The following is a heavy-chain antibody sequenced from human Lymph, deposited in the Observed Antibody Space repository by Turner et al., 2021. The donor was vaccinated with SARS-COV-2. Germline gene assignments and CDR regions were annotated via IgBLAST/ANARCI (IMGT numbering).Heavy chain of an antibody. Sequence: VQLVQSWAEVRKPGASVEVSCKSSGYTFTGYSMHWVRQAPGQGLAWMRWSNPDSGSKNYAQKYQSRVTMTKDTSISTAYKELSRLVSDDTAVYYCGSGVERYCDFWSGYSGGYGLDVWGQGTTVTVSS. CDR1: GYTFTGYS. CDR3: GSGVERYCDFWSGYSGGYGLDV. D-gene: IGHD3-3*01. J-gene: IGHJ6*02. V-gene: IGHV1-2*02. CDR2: SNPDSGSK.